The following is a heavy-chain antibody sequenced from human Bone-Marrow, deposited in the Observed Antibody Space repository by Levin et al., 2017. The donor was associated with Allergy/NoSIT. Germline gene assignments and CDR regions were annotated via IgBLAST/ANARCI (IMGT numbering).Heavy chain of an antibody. D-gene: IGHD3-10*01. CDR2: ITWNNDRI. CDR1: GFTSADYA. J-gene: IGHJ6*02. Sequence: SLKISCAASGFTSADYAMHWVRQVPGKGLEWVSGITWNNDRIGYADSVKGRFTTSRDNAKNSLYLQMNNVRAEDTALYYCVKETSAGGADGWGQGTTVTVSS. CDR3: VKETSAGGADG. V-gene: IGHV3-9*02.